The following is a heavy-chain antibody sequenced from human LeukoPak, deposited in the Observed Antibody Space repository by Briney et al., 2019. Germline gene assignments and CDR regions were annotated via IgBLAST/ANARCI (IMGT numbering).Heavy chain of an antibody. CDR2: ISGSGGST. D-gene: IGHD2-2*01. Sequence: PSETLSLTCNVSGDSFSSSYYYWAWIRQSPGKGLEWVSAISGSGGSTYYADSVKGRFTISRDNSKNTLYLQMNSLRAEDTAVYYCAKVGGGYQLPQACDYWGQGTLVTVSS. CDR3: AKVGGGYQLPQACDY. V-gene: IGHV3-23*01. CDR1: GDSFSSSYYY. J-gene: IGHJ4*02.